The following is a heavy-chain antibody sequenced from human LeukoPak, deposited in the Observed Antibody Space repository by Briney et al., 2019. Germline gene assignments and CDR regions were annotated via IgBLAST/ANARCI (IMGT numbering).Heavy chain of an antibody. Sequence: GASVKVSCKASGYTFTTYYMHWVRQAPGQGLEWMGWINPNSGDTNYAQRFRGRVTMTRDTSISTAYMELSSLRSDDTAMYYCASRSPGDQWGQGTLVTVSS. CDR2: INPNSGDT. CDR3: ASRSPGDQ. J-gene: IGHJ5*02. V-gene: IGHV1-2*02. D-gene: IGHD2-2*01. CDR1: GYTFTTYY.